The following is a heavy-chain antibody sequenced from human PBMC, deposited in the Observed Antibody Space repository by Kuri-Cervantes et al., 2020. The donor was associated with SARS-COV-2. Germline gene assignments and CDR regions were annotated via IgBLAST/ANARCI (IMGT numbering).Heavy chain of an antibody. J-gene: IGHJ4*02. CDR3: ARHPRTLAHFDY. CDR1: GGSISGSDYY. Sequence: SCTVSGGSISGSDYYWGWIRQPPGKGLEWIAYIHYSGYTNYNPSLKSRVTISLDASKNQFSLKLSSVTAADTAVYYCARHPRTLAHFDYWGQGTLVTVSS. CDR2: IHYSGYT. D-gene: IGHD6-13*01. V-gene: IGHV4-30-4*08.